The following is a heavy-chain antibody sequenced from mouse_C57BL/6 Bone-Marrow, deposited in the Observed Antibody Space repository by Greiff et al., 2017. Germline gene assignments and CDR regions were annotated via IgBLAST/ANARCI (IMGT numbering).Heavy chain of an antibody. Sequence: EVQGVESGGDLVKPGGSLKLSCAASGFTFSSYGMSWVRQTPDKRLEWVATISSGGSYTYYPDSVKGRFTISRDNAKNTPYLQMSSLKSEDTAMYYCARRRAETYWGQGTLVTVSA. CDR2: ISSGGSYT. D-gene: IGHD3-3*01. CDR1: GFTFSSYG. CDR3: ARRRAETY. J-gene: IGHJ3*01. V-gene: IGHV5-6*01.